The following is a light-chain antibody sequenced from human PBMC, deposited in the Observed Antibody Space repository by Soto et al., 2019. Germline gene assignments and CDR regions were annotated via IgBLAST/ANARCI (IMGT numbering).Light chain of an antibody. Sequence: DIQITQSPATLYASVGDTVSITCRASQGISIYLAWYQQIPGKAPKLLIYGTSSLQSGVPSRFSGSGSGTEFTLTISCLQSDDFATYYCQQYNGYSVTFGQGTKVDIK. CDR2: GTS. J-gene: IGKJ1*01. CDR3: QQYNGYSVT. CDR1: QGISIY. V-gene: IGKV1-5*01.